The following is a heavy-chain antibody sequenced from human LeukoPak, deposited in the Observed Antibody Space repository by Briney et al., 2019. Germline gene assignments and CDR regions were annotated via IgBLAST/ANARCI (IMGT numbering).Heavy chain of an antibody. J-gene: IGHJ6*02. CDR2: INHSGST. CDR1: GFSLSSSGM. Sequence: SGPTLVKPTQTLTLTCTFSGFSLSSSGMCVSWIRQPPGKGLEWIGEINHSGSTNYNPPLKSRVTISVDTSKNQFSLKLSSVTAADTAVYYCARVAPRWCSSTSCYAGGSGMDVWGQGTTVTVSS. V-gene: IGHV4-39*07. CDR3: ARVAPRWCSSTSCYAGGSGMDV. D-gene: IGHD2-2*01.